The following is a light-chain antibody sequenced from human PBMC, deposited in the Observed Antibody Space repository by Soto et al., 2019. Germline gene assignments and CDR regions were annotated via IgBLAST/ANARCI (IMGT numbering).Light chain of an antibody. CDR2: AAS. Sequence: IQPTQSPSSLSAYEGDSVTMACRATESISSCLNWYQQKAGKAPKLLLYAASTLQSGVPSRFSGSGSGTEFTLTISSLQPDDFAIYSCQQSYSIPWTFGQGTKVDIK. CDR1: ESISSC. V-gene: IGKV1-39*01. J-gene: IGKJ1*01. CDR3: QQSYSIPWT.